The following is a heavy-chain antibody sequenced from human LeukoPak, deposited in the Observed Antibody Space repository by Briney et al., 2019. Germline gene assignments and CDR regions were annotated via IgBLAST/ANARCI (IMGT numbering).Heavy chain of an antibody. D-gene: IGHD3-22*01. V-gene: IGHV3-21*01. CDR3: ARDSYYYDSSGYYPVTFDY. CDR1: GFTFSSYS. Sequence: GGSLRLSCAASGFTFSSYSMNWVRQAPGKGLEWVSSISSSSSYIYYADSVKGRFTISRDNAKNSLHLQMNSLRAEDTAVYYCARDSYYYDSSGYYPVTFDYWGQGTLVTVSS. J-gene: IGHJ4*02. CDR2: ISSSSSYI.